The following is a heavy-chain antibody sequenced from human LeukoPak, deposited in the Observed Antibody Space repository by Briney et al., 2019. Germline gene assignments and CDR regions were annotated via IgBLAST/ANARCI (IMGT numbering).Heavy chain of an antibody. J-gene: IGHJ5*02. CDR1: GGTFSSYA. CDR2: INAGNGNT. D-gene: IGHD6-13*01. V-gene: IGHV1-3*01. CDR3: ALALAAAEVWFDP. Sequence: ASVKVSCKASGGTFSSYAISWVRQAPGQGLEWMGWINAGNGNTKYSRKFQGRVTITRDTSASTAYMELSSLRSEDTAVYYCALALAAAEVWFDPWGQGTLVTVSS.